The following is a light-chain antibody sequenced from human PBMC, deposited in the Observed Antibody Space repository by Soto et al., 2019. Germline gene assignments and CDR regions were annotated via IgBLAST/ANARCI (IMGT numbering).Light chain of an antibody. CDR3: QQYYDYPVT. Sequence: DIQMTQSPSTLSASLGDRVTITCRASQNINTLLAWYQQKPGKAPNLLIYKASGLEGGVPSRFSGSGSGTEFTLTISRLQPDDSATYYCQQYYDYPVTFGGGTKVEIK. CDR2: KAS. J-gene: IGKJ4*01. CDR1: QNINTL. V-gene: IGKV1-5*03.